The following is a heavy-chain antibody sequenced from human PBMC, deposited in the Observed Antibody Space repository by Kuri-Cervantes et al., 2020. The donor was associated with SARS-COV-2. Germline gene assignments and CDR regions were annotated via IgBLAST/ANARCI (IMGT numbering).Heavy chain of an antibody. CDR1: GFTFSSFG. V-gene: IGHV3-23*01. J-gene: IGHJ3*01. Sequence: LSLTCAASGFTFSSFGMSWVRQAPGKGLEWVSAISDSGGSTFYADSVKGRFTISRDNSKNMVYLQMDSLRAEDTAVYYCAREDSGTNDAFDFWGQGATVTVSS. CDR2: ISDSGGST. D-gene: IGHD3-10*01. CDR3: AREDSGTNDAFDF.